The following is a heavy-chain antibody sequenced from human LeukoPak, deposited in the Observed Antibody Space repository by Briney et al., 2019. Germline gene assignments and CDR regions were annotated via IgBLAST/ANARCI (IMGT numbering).Heavy chain of an antibody. CDR2: ISSSGSTI. J-gene: IGHJ6*02. D-gene: IGHD3-3*01. Sequence: GGSLRLSCAASGFTFSDYYMSWIRQAPGKGLEWVSYISSSGSTIHYADSVKGRFTISRDNAKNSLYLQMNSLRAEDTAVYYCAGGGGASYYDFWSGYLTYYYYGMDVWGQGTTVTVSS. CDR3: AGGGGASYYDFWSGYLTYYYYGMDV. CDR1: GFTFSDYY. V-gene: IGHV3-11*01.